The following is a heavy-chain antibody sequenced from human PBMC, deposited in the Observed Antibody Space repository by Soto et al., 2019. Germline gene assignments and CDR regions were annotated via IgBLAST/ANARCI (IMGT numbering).Heavy chain of an antibody. CDR3: ARAPLIIAHITSSGEARHGVLDY. CDR1: GCNFVHHY. J-gene: IGHJ4*02. D-gene: IGHD3-3*01. Sequence: GASVKVSCMASGCNFVHHYIHCFLQPPVHGFGWVGYIDPQNGVARISQNFTYRVIITCDTSIHTVFLHLNNLRSDESALYYCARAPLIIAHITSSGEARHGVLDYWGQGTPVTVSS. V-gene: IGHV1-2*02. CDR2: IDPQNGVA.